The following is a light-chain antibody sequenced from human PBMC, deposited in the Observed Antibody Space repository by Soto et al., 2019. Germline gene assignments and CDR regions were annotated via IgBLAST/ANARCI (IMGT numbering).Light chain of an antibody. CDR3: CSYAGSSFV. CDR1: SSDVGAYDY. Sequence: QSALTQPRSVSGSPGQSVTISCTGTSSDVGAYDYVSWYQQYPGKAPKLVIYDVNKRPSGVPDRFSGSKSGDTASLTISGLQAEDDADYYCCSYAGSSFVFGTVTKVTVL. V-gene: IGLV2-11*01. J-gene: IGLJ1*01. CDR2: DVN.